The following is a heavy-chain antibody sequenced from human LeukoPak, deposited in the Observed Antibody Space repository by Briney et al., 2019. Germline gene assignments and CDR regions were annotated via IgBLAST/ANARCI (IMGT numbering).Heavy chain of an antibody. CDR3: ARTASGSYSWIDAFDI. J-gene: IGHJ3*02. D-gene: IGHD1-26*01. V-gene: IGHV4-59*01. CDR2: IYYSGST. CDR1: GGSISSYY. Sequence: PSETLSLTCTVSGGSISSYYWSWIRQPPGKRLERIGYIYYSGSTNYNPSLKSRVTISVDTSKNQFSLKLSSVTAADTAVYYCARTASGSYSWIDAFDIWGQGTMVTVSS.